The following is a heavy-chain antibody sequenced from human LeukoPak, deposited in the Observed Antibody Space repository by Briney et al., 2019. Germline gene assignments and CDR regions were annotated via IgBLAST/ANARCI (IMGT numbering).Heavy chain of an antibody. CDR1: GGPISRYY. D-gene: IGHD2-15*01. V-gene: IGHV4-59*01. Sequence: SETLSLTCTFSGGPISRYYWSWIRQPPGKGLEWIGSIYYSGNTYYNPSLKSRVTISVDTSKNQFSLKLSSVTAADTAVYYCARRELGYCSGGSCYYWFDPWGQGTLVTVSS. CDR2: IYYSGNT. CDR3: ARRELGYCSGGSCYYWFDP. J-gene: IGHJ5*02.